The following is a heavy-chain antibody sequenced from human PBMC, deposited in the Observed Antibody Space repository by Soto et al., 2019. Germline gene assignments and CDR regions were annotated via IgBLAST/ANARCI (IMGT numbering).Heavy chain of an antibody. D-gene: IGHD2-15*01. V-gene: IGHV1-46*01. CDR1: GYTFTSYY. J-gene: IGHJ6*02. CDR3: ARAYCSGGSCYFPGPAV. CDR2: INSSGGST. Sequence: ASVKVSCKASGYTFTSYYMHWVRQAPGQGLEWMGIINSSGGSTSYAQKFQGRVTMTRDTSTSTVYMELSSLRSEDTAVYYCARAYCSGGSCYFPGPAVWGQGTTVTVSS.